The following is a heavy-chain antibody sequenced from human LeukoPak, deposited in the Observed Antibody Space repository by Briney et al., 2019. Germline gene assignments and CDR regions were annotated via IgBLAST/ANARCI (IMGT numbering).Heavy chain of an antibody. CDR3: AKSSYYDSSGYYREYYFDF. Sequence: GGSLRLSCAVSGFTVYTNSMSWVRQVPGKGLEWVSVIYTGGTTHYADSVKGRFTISRDNSKNTLYLQMNSLRDEDTAVYYCAKSSYYDSSGYYREYYFDFWGQGTLVTVSS. CDR2: IYTGGTT. J-gene: IGHJ4*02. V-gene: IGHV3-53*01. CDR1: GFTVYTNS. D-gene: IGHD3-22*01.